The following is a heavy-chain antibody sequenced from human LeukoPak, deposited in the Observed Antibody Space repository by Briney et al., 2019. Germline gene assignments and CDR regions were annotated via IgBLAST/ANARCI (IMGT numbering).Heavy chain of an antibody. CDR1: GDSISNYY. J-gene: IGHJ3*02. Sequence: SETLSLTCTVSGDSISNYYWSWIRQPPGKGLEWIGEISHSGSTNYNPSLKSRVTISVDTSKNQFSLKLSSVTAADMAVFYCARGRGYNAFDIWGQGTMVTVSS. CDR2: ISHSGST. D-gene: IGHD5-18*01. CDR3: ARGRGYNAFDI. V-gene: IGHV4-34*01.